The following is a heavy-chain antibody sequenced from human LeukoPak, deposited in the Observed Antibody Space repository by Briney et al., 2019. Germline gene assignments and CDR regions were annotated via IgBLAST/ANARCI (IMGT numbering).Heavy chain of an antibody. CDR2: ISTYNGDT. Sequence: ASVKVSCNASGYTFTRYAIAWVRQAPGQGLEWMGWISTYNGDTNYAQQLQGRVTMTTDTSTSTAYMELRSLRSDDTAVYYCARYPSKTGGPNPYVEYWGQGTLVTVSS. J-gene: IGHJ4*02. CDR3: ARYPSKTGGPNPYVEY. CDR1: GYTFTRYA. V-gene: IGHV1-18*01. D-gene: IGHD1-14*01.